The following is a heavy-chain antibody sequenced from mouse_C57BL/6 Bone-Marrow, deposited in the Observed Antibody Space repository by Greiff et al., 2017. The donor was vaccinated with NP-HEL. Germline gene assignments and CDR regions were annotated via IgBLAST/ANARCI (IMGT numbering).Heavy chain of an antibody. CDR2: INSDGGST. J-gene: IGHJ2*01. Sequence: EVQRVESGGGLVQPGESLKLSCESNEYEFPSHDMSWVRKTPEKRLGLVAAINSDGGSTYYPDPMERRFISSKDNTKKSLYQQMSSLRSDDTALYYCARLNDGYPYFDDWGQGTTLTVSS. V-gene: IGHV5-2*01. D-gene: IGHD2-3*01. CDR3: ARLNDGYPYFDD. CDR1: EYEFPSHD.